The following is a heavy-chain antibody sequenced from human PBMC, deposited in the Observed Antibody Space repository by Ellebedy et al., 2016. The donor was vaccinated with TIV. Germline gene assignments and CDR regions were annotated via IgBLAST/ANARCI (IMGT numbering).Heavy chain of an antibody. J-gene: IGHJ4*02. CDR3: ARGGSSGSSDY. CDR1: GFTFRSHG. CDR2: ISSGGSNK. Sequence: GGSLRLXXVASGFTFRSHGIYWVRQAPGKGLEWVAVISSGGSNKYYADSVKGRFTISRDNSKNTLYLQMNSLRTDDMAAYYCARGGSSGSSDYWGQGTLVTVSS. D-gene: IGHD3-10*01. V-gene: IGHV3-30*03.